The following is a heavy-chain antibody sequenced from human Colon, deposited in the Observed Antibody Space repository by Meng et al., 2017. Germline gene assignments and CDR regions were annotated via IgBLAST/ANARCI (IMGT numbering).Heavy chain of an antibody. V-gene: IGHV3-23*01. CDR3: AKDRGGRMSGRPYSFDY. CDR1: EFTFSTYG. CDR2: ISATGGTT. D-gene: IGHD1-26*01. J-gene: IGHJ4*02. Sequence: GGSLRLSCAASEFTFSTYGMAWVRQAPGKGLEWVSIISATGGTTNYADSVKGRFTISRDNSKDTLYLQMNSLRGEDTAVYFCAKDRGGRMSGRPYSFDYWGQGTLVTVSS.